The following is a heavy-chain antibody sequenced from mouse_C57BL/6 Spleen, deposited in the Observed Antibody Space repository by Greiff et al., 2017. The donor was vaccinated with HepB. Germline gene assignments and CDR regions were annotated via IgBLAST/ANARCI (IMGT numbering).Heavy chain of an antibody. Sequence: EVKLVESGGGLVKPGGSLKLSCAASGFTFSSYAMSWVRQTPEKRLEWVATISDGGSYTYYPDNVKGRFTISRDNAKNNLYLQMSHLKAEDTATYYCARGGAGTSYFDYWGQGTTLTVSS. V-gene: IGHV5-4*03. D-gene: IGHD4-1*01. CDR2: ISDGGSYT. CDR1: GFTFSSYA. CDR3: ARGGAGTSYFDY. J-gene: IGHJ2*01.